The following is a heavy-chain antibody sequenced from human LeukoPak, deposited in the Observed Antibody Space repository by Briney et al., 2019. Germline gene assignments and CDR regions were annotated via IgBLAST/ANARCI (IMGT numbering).Heavy chain of an antibody. J-gene: IGHJ6*03. Sequence: GGSLRLSCAASGFTFSNHPMNWVRQAPGKGLEWVSGVSGTGVKTYYADSVKGRFTISRDNSKTTLYLQINSLGADDTAVYYCAKAGGSGSYFYYYIDVWGKGTTVTVSS. V-gene: IGHV3-23*01. CDR3: AKAGGSGSYFYYYIDV. CDR1: GFTFSNHP. CDR2: VSGTGVKT. D-gene: IGHD3-10*01.